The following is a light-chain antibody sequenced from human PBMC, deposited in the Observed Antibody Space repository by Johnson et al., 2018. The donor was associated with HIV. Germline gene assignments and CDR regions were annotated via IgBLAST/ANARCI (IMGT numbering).Light chain of an antibody. Sequence: QSVLTQPPSLSAAPGQRVTISCSGSSSNIGNNYVSWYQQVPGAAPKLLIYDNNKRPSGIPDRFSGSKSGTSATLGITGLQTGDAADYYCGTWDSSLSAEVFGTGTKVTVL. CDR2: DNN. CDR3: GTWDSSLSAEV. J-gene: IGLJ1*01. V-gene: IGLV1-51*01. CDR1: SSNIGNNY.